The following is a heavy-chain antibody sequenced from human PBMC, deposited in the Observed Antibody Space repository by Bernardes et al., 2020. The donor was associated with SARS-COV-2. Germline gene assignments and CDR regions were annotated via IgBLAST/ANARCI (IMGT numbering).Heavy chain of an antibody. D-gene: IGHD1-1*01. CDR1: GGSISSSY. CDR2: IYTSGST. CDR3: ARSGVEVAEGRNHWRRFDL. J-gene: IGHJ2*01. Sequence: PETLSLTCTVSGGSISSSYWSWIRQPAGPGLAWIGRIYTSGSTHYSPSLRSRVTMSVDTSKNQFSLKLNSVTAADTAVYYCARSGVEVAEGRNHWRRFDLWGRGTLVTVSS. V-gene: IGHV4-4*07.